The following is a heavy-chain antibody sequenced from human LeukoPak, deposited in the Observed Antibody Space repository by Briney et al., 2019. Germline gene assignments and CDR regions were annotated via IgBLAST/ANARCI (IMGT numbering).Heavy chain of an antibody. CDR1: SSSSYY. Sequence: SSSSYYWGWVRQAPGKGLEWVANIKQDGSEEYYVDSMKGRFTISRDNARNTLYLQLNSLRAEDTAVYYCARDLEDSSPFGAFDMWGQGTMVTVSS. CDR3: ARDLEDSSPFGAFDM. CDR2: IKQDGSEE. V-gene: IGHV3-7*01. D-gene: IGHD3-22*01. J-gene: IGHJ3*02.